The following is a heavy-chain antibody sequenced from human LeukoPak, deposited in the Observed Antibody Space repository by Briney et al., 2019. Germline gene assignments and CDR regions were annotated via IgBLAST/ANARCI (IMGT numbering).Heavy chain of an antibody. V-gene: IGHV3-66*01. CDR1: GFTVSRNY. CDR3: AREVFYYYYGMDV. J-gene: IGHJ6*02. CDR2: IYSGGGT. Sequence: GGSLRLSCAASGFTVSRNYMNWVRQAPGKGLEWVSVIYSGGGTYYADSVKGRFTISRDNSKNTLYLQMNSLRAEDTAVYYCAREVFYYYYGMDVWGQGTTVTVSS.